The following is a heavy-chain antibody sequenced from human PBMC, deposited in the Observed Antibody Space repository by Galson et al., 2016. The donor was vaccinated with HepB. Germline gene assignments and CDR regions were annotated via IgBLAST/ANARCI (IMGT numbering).Heavy chain of an antibody. CDR2: AYYRSRWYR. Sequence: CAISGDSVSSNTAAWNWIRQSPSRGLEWLGRAYYRSRWYRDYAESLKGRIDISPDTSKNHFSLQLNSVTPEDTSVYFCARDARHYDVLRTHGLDVWGRGTTVTVS. CDR1: GDSVSSNTAA. D-gene: IGHD3-9*01. CDR3: ARDARHYDVLRTHGLDV. V-gene: IGHV6-1*01. J-gene: IGHJ6*02.